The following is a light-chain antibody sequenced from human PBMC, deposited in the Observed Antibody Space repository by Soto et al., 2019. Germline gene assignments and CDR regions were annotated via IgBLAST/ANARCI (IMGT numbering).Light chain of an antibody. CDR2: WAS. CDR3: QQYYTTPVT. Sequence: DIVMTQSPDSLAVSLGERATINCKSSQSVLYSSNNKNYLAWYQHKPGQPPKLLIYWASTRESGVPDRFSGSGSGTDFTLTISSLQTEDVALYYCQQYYTTPVTFGQGTKVEIK. J-gene: IGKJ1*01. CDR1: QSVLYSSNNKNY. V-gene: IGKV4-1*01.